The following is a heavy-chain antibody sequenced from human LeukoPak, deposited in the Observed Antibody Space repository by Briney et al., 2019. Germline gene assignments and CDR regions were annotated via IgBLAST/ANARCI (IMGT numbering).Heavy chain of an antibody. V-gene: IGHV3-48*03. CDR3: ARDIALGIGAFDI. J-gene: IGHJ3*02. D-gene: IGHD1-26*01. CDR2: ISSSGSTI. Sequence: GGSLRLSCAASGFTFSSYEMNWVRQAPGKGLEWVSYISSSGSTIYYADSVKGRFTISRDNAKNSLYLQMNSLRAEDTAVYYCARDIALGIGAFDIWGQGTMVTVSS. CDR1: GFTFSSYE.